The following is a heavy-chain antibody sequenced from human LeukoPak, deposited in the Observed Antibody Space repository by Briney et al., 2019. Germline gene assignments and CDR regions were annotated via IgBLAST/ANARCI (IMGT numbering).Heavy chain of an antibody. J-gene: IGHJ4*02. CDR3: VPEPMVRGVISPIDY. CDR2: ISSSSSYI. CDR1: GFTFSSYS. D-gene: IGHD3-10*01. V-gene: IGHV3-21*04. Sequence: GGSLRLSCAASGFTFSSYSMNWVRQAPGKGLEWVSSISSSSSYIYYADSVKGRFTISRDNSKNTLYLQMNSLRAEDTAVYYCVPEPMVRGVISPIDYWGQGTLVTVSS.